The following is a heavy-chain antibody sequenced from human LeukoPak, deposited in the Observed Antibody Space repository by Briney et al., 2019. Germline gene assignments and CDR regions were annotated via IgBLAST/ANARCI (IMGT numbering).Heavy chain of an antibody. Sequence: PSETLSLTCTVSGGCMNNYYWTWIRQPPGKGLEWIGYIYYTGNTNYSPSLKSRVTMSADTSKNQFSLKLNSVTAADTAVYYCARRTRATTGGDYFDYWGQGTLVTVSS. CDR3: ARRTRATTGGDYFDY. V-gene: IGHV4-59*08. J-gene: IGHJ4*02. D-gene: IGHD1-1*01. CDR2: IYYTGNT. CDR1: GGCMNNYY.